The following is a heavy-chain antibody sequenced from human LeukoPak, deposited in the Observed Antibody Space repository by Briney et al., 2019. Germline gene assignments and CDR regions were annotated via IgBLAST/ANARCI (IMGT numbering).Heavy chain of an antibody. CDR2: IRYDGSNE. CDR1: GFTFSSYG. J-gene: IGHJ4*02. D-gene: IGHD6-19*01. CDR3: ARDGGSAWFLDY. V-gene: IGHV3-30*02. Sequence: PGGSLRLSCAASGFTFSSYGMHWVRQAPGKGLEWVSFIRYDGSNEYYADSVRGRFTISRDNSKNTLYLQMNSLRAEDTAVYYCARDGGSAWFLDYWGQGTLVTVSS.